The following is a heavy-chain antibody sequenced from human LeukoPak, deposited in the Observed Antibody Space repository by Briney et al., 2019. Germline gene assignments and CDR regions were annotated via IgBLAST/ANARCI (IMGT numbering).Heavy chain of an antibody. CDR1: GFTFSSYW. V-gene: IGHV3-7*01. CDR3: ASEELVQSGYFDY. CDR2: IKQDGSEK. J-gene: IGHJ4*02. Sequence: GGSLRLXCAASGFTFSSYWMSWDRQAPGKGLEWVANIKQDGSEKYYVDSVKGRFTISRDNTKNSLYLQMNSLRAEDTAVYYSASEELVQSGYFDYWGQGTLVTVSS. D-gene: IGHD6-13*01.